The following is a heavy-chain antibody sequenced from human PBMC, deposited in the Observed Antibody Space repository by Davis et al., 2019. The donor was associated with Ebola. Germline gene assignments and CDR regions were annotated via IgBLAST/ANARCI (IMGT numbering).Heavy chain of an antibody. CDR3: ATMKYSSSQYFYYGLDV. V-gene: IGHV4-39*01. D-gene: IGHD6-13*01. CDR2: LHYSGST. Sequence: SETLSLTCSVSGASISGGSYSWGWIRQPPGKGLEWIGSLHYSGSTYYNPSLKSRVSISADTSSNQFFLKLSSLTAADTAVYYCATMKYSSSQYFYYGLDVWGQGTTVTVSS. CDR1: GASISGGSYS. J-gene: IGHJ6*02.